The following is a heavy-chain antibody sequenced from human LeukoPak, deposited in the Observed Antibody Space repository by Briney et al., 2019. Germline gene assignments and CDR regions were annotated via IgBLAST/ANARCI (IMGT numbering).Heavy chain of an antibody. J-gene: IGHJ6*03. CDR1: GFTFSSYA. V-gene: IGHV3-23*01. CDR3: AKASGPSGYYYMDV. CDR2: IIGSGGNT. Sequence: SGGSLGLSCAATGFTFSSYAMSWVRQAPGKGLEWVSAIIGSGGNTYYADSVKGRFTISRDNSKNTLYMHMNSLRADDTAIYYCAKASGPSGYYYMDVRGKGTTVTVSS.